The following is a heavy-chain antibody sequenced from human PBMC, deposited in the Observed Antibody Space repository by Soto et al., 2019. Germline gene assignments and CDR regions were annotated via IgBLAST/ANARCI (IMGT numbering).Heavy chain of an antibody. V-gene: IGHV3-48*01. CDR3: AREDEDYYYYMDV. Sequence: GGSLRLSCAASGFTFSSYSMNWVRQAPGKGLEWVSYISSSSSTIYYADSVKGRFTISRDNAKNSLYLQMNSLRAEDTAVYYCAREDEDYYYYMDVWGKGTTVTVSS. J-gene: IGHJ6*03. CDR1: GFTFSSYS. CDR2: ISSSSSTI.